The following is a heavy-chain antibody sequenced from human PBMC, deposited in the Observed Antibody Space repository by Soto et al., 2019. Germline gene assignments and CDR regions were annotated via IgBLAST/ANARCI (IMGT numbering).Heavy chain of an antibody. J-gene: IGHJ4*02. CDR2: IYYSGST. Sequence: QVQLQESGPGLVKPSETLSLTCTVSGGSLTSGSYYWSWIRQPTGKGPKWIGNIYYSGSTNYNPSLKRLVPISVNAYKNQCSLKLSPVTAADTAMYYSARVASVTKWEHKRGKVTLVTVSS. CDR1: GGSLTSGSYY. CDR3: ARVASVTKWEHK. V-gene: IGHV4-61*01. D-gene: IGHD1-26*01.